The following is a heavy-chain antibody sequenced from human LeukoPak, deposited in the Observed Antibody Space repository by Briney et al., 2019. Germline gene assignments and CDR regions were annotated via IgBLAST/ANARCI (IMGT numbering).Heavy chain of an antibody. CDR3: ARTKEMASISYFDS. D-gene: IGHD5-24*01. Sequence: GGSLRLSCAASGFTFSSYGMHWVRQAPGKGLEWVAFIRYDGSNKYYADSVKGRFTISRDNAKNSLYLQMNSLRAEDTAVYYCARTKEMASISYFDSWGQGTLVTVSS. CDR1: GFTFSSYG. CDR2: IRYDGSNK. J-gene: IGHJ4*02. V-gene: IGHV3-30*02.